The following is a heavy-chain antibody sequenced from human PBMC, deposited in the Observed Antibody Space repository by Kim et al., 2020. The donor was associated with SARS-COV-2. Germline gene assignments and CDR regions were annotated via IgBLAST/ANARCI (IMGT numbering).Heavy chain of an antibody. Sequence: SVKVSCKASGGTFSSYAISWVRQAPGQGLEWMGRIIPILGIANYAQKFQGRVTITADKSTSTAYMELSSLRSEDMAVYYCARPRETYYYDSSGYQDAFDIWGQGTMVTVSS. CDR1: GGTFSSYA. V-gene: IGHV1-69*04. D-gene: IGHD3-22*01. J-gene: IGHJ3*02. CDR2: IIPILGIA. CDR3: ARPRETYYYDSSGYQDAFDI.